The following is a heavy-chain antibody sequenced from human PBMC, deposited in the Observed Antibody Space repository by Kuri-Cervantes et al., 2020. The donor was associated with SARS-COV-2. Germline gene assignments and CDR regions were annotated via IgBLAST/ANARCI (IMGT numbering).Heavy chain of an antibody. Sequence: ASVKVSCKVSGYTLTELSMHWVRQAPGQGLEWMGWISAYNGNTNYAQKLQGRVTMTTDTSTSTAYMELRSLKSDDTAVYYCARSNLGLSFDPWGQGTLVTVSS. CDR1: GYTLTELS. V-gene: IGHV1-18*01. D-gene: IGHD3-16*02. J-gene: IGHJ5*02. CDR2: ISAYNGNT. CDR3: ARSNLGLSFDP.